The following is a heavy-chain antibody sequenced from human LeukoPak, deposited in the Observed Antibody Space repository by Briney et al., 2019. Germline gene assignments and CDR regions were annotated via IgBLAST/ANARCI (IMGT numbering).Heavy chain of an antibody. Sequence: GESLKISCKGSGYSFTSSWIGWVRQMPGKGLEWMGIIYPGDSDTRYSPSFQGQVTISADKSISTAYLQWSSLKASDTAMYYCARRLLGDYYVFDHWGQGTLVTVSS. CDR2: IYPGDSDT. V-gene: IGHV5-51*01. D-gene: IGHD4-17*01. CDR1: GYSFTSSW. CDR3: ARRLLGDYYVFDH. J-gene: IGHJ4*02.